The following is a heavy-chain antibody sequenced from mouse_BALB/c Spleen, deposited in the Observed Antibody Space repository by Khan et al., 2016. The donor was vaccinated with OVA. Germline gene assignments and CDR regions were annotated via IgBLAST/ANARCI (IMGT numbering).Heavy chain of an antibody. CDR3: ARLAYYYDSEGFAY. V-gene: IGHV5-6*01. J-gene: IGHJ3*01. CDR1: GFTFSTYG. D-gene: IGHD1-1*01. Sequence: EVQLVESGGDLVKPEGSLKLSCAASGFTFSTYGMSWVRQTPDKRLEWVATISSGGSYTYYPDSVKGRFPISRDNAKNTLYLQMSSLKSEDTAMFYCARLAYYYDSEGFAYWGQGTLVTVSA. CDR2: ISSGGSYT.